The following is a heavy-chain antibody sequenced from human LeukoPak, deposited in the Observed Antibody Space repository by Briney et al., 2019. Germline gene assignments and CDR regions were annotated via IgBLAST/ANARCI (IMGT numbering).Heavy chain of an antibody. Sequence: GGSLRLSCAGSGFIFSNYWMHWVRQAPGKGLVWVARINPDGSSTAYADSVKGRFTISRDNAKNSLYLQMNSLRAEDTAVYYCARDQGDIVVVPAASYYYYYYMDVWGKGTTVTVSS. CDR1: GFIFSNYW. D-gene: IGHD2-2*01. CDR3: ARDQGDIVVVPAASYYYYYYMDV. V-gene: IGHV3-74*03. CDR2: INPDGSST. J-gene: IGHJ6*03.